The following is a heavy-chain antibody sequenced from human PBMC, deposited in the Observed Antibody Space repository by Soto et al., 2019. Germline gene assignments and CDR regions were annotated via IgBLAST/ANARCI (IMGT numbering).Heavy chain of an antibody. CDR2: ISGSGGST. CDR3: AKGGAYDFWSGYYTNLNS. Sequence: GGSLRLSCAASGFTFSSYAMSWVRQAPGKGLEWVSAISGSGGSTYYADSVKGRFTISRDNSKNTLYLQMNSLRAEDTAVYYCAKGGAYDFWSGYYTNLNSWGQGTLVTVSS. CDR1: GFTFSSYA. V-gene: IGHV3-23*01. J-gene: IGHJ4*02. D-gene: IGHD3-3*01.